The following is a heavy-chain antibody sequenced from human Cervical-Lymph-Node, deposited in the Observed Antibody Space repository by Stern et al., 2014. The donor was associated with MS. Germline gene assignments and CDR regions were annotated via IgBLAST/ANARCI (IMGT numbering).Heavy chain of an antibody. J-gene: IGHJ5*02. CDR2: IYYSGTT. CDR1: GASITSYY. CDR3: ARATDL. V-gene: IGHV4-59*01. Sequence: VQLVESGPGLLRPSDTLSLTCTVSGASITSYYWSWIRQPPGKGLEWIGYIYYSGTTNYNASLKGRVAISIDTSKTQFSLRLSSVTAADTAVYYCARATDLWGQGTLVTVSS.